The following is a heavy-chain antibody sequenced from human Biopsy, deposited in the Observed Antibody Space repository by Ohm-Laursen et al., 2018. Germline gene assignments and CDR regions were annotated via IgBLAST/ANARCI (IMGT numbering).Heavy chain of an antibody. Sequence: GTLSLTWAVYGGSFSGYYWSWIRQPPGKGLEWIGEINHRGSTNYNPSLKSRVTISVETSKNQFSLKLRSVTAADTAVYYCARAVDYYDPYYYYGLDVWGQGTTVTVSS. V-gene: IGHV4-34*01. CDR3: ARAVDYYDPYYYYGLDV. CDR1: GGSFSGYY. J-gene: IGHJ6*02. CDR2: INHRGST. D-gene: IGHD3-16*01.